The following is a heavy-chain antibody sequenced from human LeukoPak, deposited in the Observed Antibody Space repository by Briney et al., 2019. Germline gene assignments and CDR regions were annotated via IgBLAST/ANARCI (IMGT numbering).Heavy chain of an antibody. CDR1: GGPISSGDHY. V-gene: IGHV4-30-4*01. Sequence: SQTLSLTCTVSGGPISSGDHYWSWIRQPPGKGLEWIGYIYYSGSIYYNPSLQGRVTISLDMSENQFSLKLTSVTAADTAVYYCARHRGAYGDYGNWFDPWGQGTLVSVSS. J-gene: IGHJ5*02. D-gene: IGHD4-17*01. CDR3: ARHRGAYGDYGNWFDP. CDR2: IYYSGSI.